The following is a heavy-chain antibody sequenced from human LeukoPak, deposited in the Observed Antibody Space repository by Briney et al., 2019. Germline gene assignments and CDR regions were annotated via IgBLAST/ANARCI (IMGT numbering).Heavy chain of an antibody. V-gene: IGHV3-7*01. CDR3: AAANYFDY. CDR1: RFTFSNSW. Sequence: PGGSLRLSCAVSRFTFSNSWMSWVRQAPGKGLEWVATIKPDGSEKYYVDSVKGRFTISRDNAKNSLCLQMSSLRAEDTAVYYCAAANYFDYWGQGTLVTVSS. J-gene: IGHJ4*02. CDR2: IKPDGSEK.